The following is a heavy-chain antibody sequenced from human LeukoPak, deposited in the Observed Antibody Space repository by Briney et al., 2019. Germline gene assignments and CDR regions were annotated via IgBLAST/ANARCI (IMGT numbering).Heavy chain of an antibody. CDR3: ARQYSSGWCVGTFDP. D-gene: IGHD6-19*01. J-gene: IGHJ5*02. Sequence: SETLSLTCTVSGGSISSYYWSWIRQPPGKGLEWIGYIYYSGSTNYNPSLKSRVTISVDTSKNQFSLKLSSVTAADTAVYYCARQYSSGWCVGTFDPWGQGTLVTVSS. V-gene: IGHV4-59*01. CDR1: GGSISSYY. CDR2: IYYSGST.